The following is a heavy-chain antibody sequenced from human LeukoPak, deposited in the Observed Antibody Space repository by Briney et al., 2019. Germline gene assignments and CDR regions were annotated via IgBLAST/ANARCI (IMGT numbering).Heavy chain of an antibody. Sequence: GESLKISCKGSGYSFTSYWIGWVRQMPGKGLEWMGIIYPGDSDTRYSPSFQGQVTTSAATSINTSYLQWSSLKASETAMYYCARQPHMMGAFDIWGQGTMVTVSS. V-gene: IGHV5-51*01. CDR2: IYPGDSDT. CDR3: ARQPHMMGAFDI. J-gene: IGHJ3*02. CDR1: GYSFTSYW. D-gene: IGHD3-16*01.